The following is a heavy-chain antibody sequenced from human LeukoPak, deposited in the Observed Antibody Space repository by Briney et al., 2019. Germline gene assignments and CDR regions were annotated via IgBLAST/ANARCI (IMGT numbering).Heavy chain of an antibody. CDR3: ARGFYDSSGHYFGY. Sequence: PGGPLRLSCVASGFTFSRFEMNWVRQAPGKGLEWISHISTGTYIAYTDSVKGRFTISRDNAKNSLYLQMNSLRAEDTAVYYCARGFYDSSGHYFGYWGQGTLVTVSS. J-gene: IGHJ4*02. D-gene: IGHD3-22*01. V-gene: IGHV3-48*03. CDR1: GFTFSRFE. CDR2: ISTGTYI.